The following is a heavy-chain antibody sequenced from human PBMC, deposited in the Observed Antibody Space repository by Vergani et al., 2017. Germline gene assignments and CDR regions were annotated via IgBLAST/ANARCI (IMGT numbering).Heavy chain of an antibody. CDR1: CESFSRFY. CDR2: INNDGDT. J-gene: IGHJ4*02. Sequence: QVQLQQWGAGVVKPSGTLSLTFAVFCESFSRFYCRWIRQPPGTGLEWIGEINNDGDTNYNPSLESRVTVSRDTAKNQFSLNLMSVTAADTAVYYCEVRRRVNLVGGEIVTKRTFDYWRQGSLVTVSS. CDR3: EVRRRVNLVGGEIVTKRTFDY. D-gene: IGHD3-10*01. V-gene: IGHV4-34*02.